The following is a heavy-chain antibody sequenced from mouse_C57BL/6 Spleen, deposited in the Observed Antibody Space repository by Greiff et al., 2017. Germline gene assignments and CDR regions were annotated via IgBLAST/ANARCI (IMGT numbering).Heavy chain of an antibody. D-gene: IGHD1-1*01. V-gene: IGHV14-1*01. J-gene: IGHJ1*03. CDR3: ATLYYYGSKGYFDV. CDR1: GFDISGYY. Sequence: EVQLQQSGAELVRPGASVKMSCTASGFDISGYYMHWVKQRPEKGLELIGRIDPGDGDTDYAGKFKGKATLTADKSSNTAYLQLSRLTSEDTAVYYCATLYYYGSKGYFDVWGTGTTVTVSS. CDR2: IDPGDGDT.